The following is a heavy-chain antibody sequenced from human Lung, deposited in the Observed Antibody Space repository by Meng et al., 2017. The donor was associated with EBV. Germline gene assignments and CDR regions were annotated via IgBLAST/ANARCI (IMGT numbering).Heavy chain of an antibody. V-gene: IGHV4-34*01. CDR2: INHGGST. CDR3: ARVNGDCFSTICYKGWFDP. J-gene: IGHJ5*02. Sequence: GQLQQWGAGLSKPSETLSLTCAVYGGSFSTYYGSWLRQSPGKGLAWIGEINHGGSTNYNPSLKSRVTISVVTSKTQFSLKVTSVTAADTAVYYCARVNGDCFSTICYKGWFDPWGQGTLVTVSS. CDR1: GGSFSTYY. D-gene: IGHD2-2*02.